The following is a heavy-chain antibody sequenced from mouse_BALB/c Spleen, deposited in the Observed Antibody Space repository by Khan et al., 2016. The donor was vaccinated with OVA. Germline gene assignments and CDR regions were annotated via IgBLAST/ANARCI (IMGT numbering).Heavy chain of an antibody. J-gene: IGHJ2*01. CDR2: ISYSGST. D-gene: IGHD3-3*01. Sequence: EVELVESGPGLVKPSQSLSLTCTVTGYSITSGYGWNWLRQFPGNKLEWMGYISYSGSTNYHPSLKRRISIHRNTYKKQFFLQFNSVTNEDTATYYCAKTSRIKYWGQGTTLTVSS. CDR1: GYSITSGYG. CDR3: AKTSRIKY. V-gene: IGHV3-2*02.